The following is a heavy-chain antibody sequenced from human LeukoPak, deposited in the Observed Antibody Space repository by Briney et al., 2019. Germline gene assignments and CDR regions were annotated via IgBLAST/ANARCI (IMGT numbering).Heavy chain of an antibody. Sequence: SETLSLTCSVPNDSLSSYYWSWVRQPPGKGLEWIGYVYYSGSTHYNPFLESRVTMSMDTSKNQFSLKLTSVTAADTAVYYCAREMYYDFWSGYFHSWGQGILVTVSS. D-gene: IGHD3-3*01. V-gene: IGHV4-59*01. CDR1: NDSLSSYY. CDR3: AREMYYDFWSGYFHS. J-gene: IGHJ5*01. CDR2: VYYSGST.